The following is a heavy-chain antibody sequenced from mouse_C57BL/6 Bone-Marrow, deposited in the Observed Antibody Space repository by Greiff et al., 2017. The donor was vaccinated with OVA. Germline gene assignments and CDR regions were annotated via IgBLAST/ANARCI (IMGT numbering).Heavy chain of an antibody. Sequence: QVQLKESGAELVRPGASVTLSCKASGYTFTDYEMHWVKQTPVHGLEWIGAIDPETGGTAYNQKFTGKAILTADKSSSTAYMELLSLTSEDSAVYYCTRGYSNYYAMDYWGQGTSVTGSS. D-gene: IGHD2-5*01. CDR1: GYTFTDYE. CDR3: TRGYSNYYAMDY. J-gene: IGHJ4*01. CDR2: IDPETGGT. V-gene: IGHV1-15*01.